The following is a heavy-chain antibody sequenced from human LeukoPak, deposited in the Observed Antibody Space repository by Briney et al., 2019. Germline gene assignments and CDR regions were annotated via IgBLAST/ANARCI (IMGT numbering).Heavy chain of an antibody. J-gene: IGHJ4*02. CDR3: ARDRGSQPFIDY. CDR1: GGSISSFY. V-gene: IGHV4-59*01. D-gene: IGHD1-26*01. CDR2: VFHTGST. Sequence: SETLSLTCTVSGGSISSFYWSWIRQPPGKGLEWIGYVFHTGSTNYNPSLKSRVTISVDTSKNQFSLKLSSVTAADTAVYYCARDRGSQPFIDYWGQGTLVTVSS.